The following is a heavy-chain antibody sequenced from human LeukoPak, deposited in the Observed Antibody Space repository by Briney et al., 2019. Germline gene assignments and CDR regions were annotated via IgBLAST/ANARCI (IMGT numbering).Heavy chain of an antibody. V-gene: IGHV3-74*01. J-gene: IGHJ4*02. D-gene: IGHD1-14*01. CDR1: GFTFSSYW. CDR2: INSGGSDS. CDR3: ARGHSTGCFNY. Sequence: GGSLRLSCAASGFTFSSYWIHWVRQAPGKGLVWVSRINSGGSDSIYADSVKGRFTISRDNAQNTVYLQMNSLRAEDTAIYYCARGHSTGCFNYWGQGTLVTVSS.